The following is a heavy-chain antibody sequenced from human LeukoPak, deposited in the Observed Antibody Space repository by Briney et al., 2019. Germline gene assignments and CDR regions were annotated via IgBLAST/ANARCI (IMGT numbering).Heavy chain of an antibody. CDR3: ARAQPEYSSSQSLDY. V-gene: IGHV1-2*02. CDR1: GYTFTGYY. Sequence: ASVKVSCKASGYTFTGYYMHWVRQAPGQGLEWMGWINPNSGGTNYAQKFQGRVTMTRDTSISTAYMELSRLRSDDTAVYYCARAQPEYSSSQSLDYWGQGTLVTVSS. J-gene: IGHJ4*02. D-gene: IGHD6-6*01. CDR2: INPNSGGT.